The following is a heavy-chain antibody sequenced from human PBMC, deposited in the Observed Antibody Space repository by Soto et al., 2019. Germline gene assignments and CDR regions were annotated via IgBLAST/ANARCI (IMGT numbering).Heavy chain of an antibody. V-gene: IGHV1-69*13. CDR1: GGTFSSYA. CDR2: IIPIFGTA. Sequence: ASVKVSCKASGGTFSSYAISWVRQAPGQGLEWMGGIIPIFGTANYAQKFQGRVTITADESTSTAYMELSSLRSEDTAVYYCARGGNDFWSGYPAPYYGMDVWGQGTTVTVPS. D-gene: IGHD3-3*01. CDR3: ARGGNDFWSGYPAPYYGMDV. J-gene: IGHJ6*02.